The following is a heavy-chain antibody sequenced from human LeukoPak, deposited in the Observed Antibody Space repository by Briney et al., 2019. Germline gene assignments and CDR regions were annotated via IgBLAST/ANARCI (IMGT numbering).Heavy chain of an antibody. Sequence: PGGSLRLSCAASGFTVSSNYMSWVRQAPGKGLEWVSVIYSGGSTYYADSVKGRLTISRDNSKNTLYLQMNSLRAEDTAVYYCARGYSSGLFDYWGQGTLVTVSS. CDR3: ARGYSSGLFDY. J-gene: IGHJ4*02. D-gene: IGHD6-19*01. CDR2: IYSGGST. V-gene: IGHV3-66*01. CDR1: GFTVSSNY.